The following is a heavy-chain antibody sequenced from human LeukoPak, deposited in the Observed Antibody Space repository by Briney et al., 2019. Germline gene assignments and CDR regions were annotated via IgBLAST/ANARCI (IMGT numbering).Heavy chain of an antibody. CDR1: GGSISSGSYY. J-gene: IGHJ5*02. D-gene: IGHD2-15*01. CDR2: IYTSGST. V-gene: IGHV4-61*02. Sequence: SETLSLTCNVSGGSISSGSYYWSWIRQPAGKGLEWIGRIYTSGSTNYNPSLKSRVTISVDTSKNQFSLKLSSVPAADTAVYYCAREGGGWWGLNWFDPWGQGTLVTVSS. CDR3: AREGGGWWGLNWFDP.